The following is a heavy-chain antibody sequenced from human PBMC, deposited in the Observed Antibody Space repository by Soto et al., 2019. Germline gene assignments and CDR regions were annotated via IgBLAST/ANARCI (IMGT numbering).Heavy chain of an antibody. CDR2: IDPSDSYT. Sequence: GESLKISCKGSGYSFTSYWISWVRQMPGKGLEWMGRIDPSDSYTNYSPSFQGQVTISADKSISTAYLQWSSLKASDTAMYYCARRSTVTAYYYGMDVWGQGTTVTVSS. CDR3: ARRSTVTAYYYGMDV. V-gene: IGHV5-10-1*04. CDR1: GYSFTSYW. D-gene: IGHD4-4*01. J-gene: IGHJ6*02.